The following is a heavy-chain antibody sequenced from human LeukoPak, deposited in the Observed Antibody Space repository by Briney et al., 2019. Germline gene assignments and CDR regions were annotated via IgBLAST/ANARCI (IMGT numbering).Heavy chain of an antibody. CDR2: IDPNSGDT. Sequence: GASVKVSCKASGYTFNDYYVNWVRQAPGQGLEGMGWIDPNSGDTNYAETFQGRVTMTRDTSISTAYMELNRLRSDDTAVYYCARRYNILTGFLFWGQGTLVTVSS. CDR3: ARRYNILTGFLF. J-gene: IGHJ4*02. D-gene: IGHD3-9*01. CDR1: GYTFNDYY. V-gene: IGHV1-2*02.